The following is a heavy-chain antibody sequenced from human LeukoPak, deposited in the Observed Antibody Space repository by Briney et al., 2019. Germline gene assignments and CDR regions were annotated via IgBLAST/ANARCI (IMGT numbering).Heavy chain of an antibody. Sequence: GASVNVSCKASGYTFTSYGISWVRQAPGQGLEWMGWISAYNGNTNYAQKLQGRVTMTTDTSTSTAYMELRSLRSDDTAVYYCARDRRVYSSCWYEYGYWGQGTLVTVSS. CDR2: ISAYNGNT. J-gene: IGHJ4*02. CDR1: GYTFTSYG. V-gene: IGHV1-18*01. D-gene: IGHD6-13*01. CDR3: ARDRRVYSSCWYEYGY.